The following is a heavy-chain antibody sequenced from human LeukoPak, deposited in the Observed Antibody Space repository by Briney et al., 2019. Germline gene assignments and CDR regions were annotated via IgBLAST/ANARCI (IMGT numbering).Heavy chain of an antibody. CDR2: IYISGST. D-gene: IGHD2-15*01. CDR1: GGSVSSYY. CDR3: ARVGGSSSTLGTFDI. V-gene: IGHV4-4*07. J-gene: IGHJ3*02. Sequence: SETLSLTCTVSGGSVSSYYWSWIRQPAGKGLEWIGRIYISGSTNYNPSLKSRVTISVDKSKNQFSLKLNSVTAADTAVYYCARVGGSSSTLGTFDIWGQGTMVTVSS.